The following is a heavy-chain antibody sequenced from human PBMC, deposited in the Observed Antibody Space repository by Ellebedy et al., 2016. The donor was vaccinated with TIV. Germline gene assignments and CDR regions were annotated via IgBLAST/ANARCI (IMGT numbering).Heavy chain of an antibody. CDR2: VNPKTGNT. J-gene: IGHJ5*02. D-gene: IGHD5-18*01. CDR1: GYTFTDYD. Sequence: ASVKVSCKASGYTFTDYDIHWVRQASGQGLEWMGWVNPKTGNTDYAQKFRGRVTMTRNTSINTAYLDLTSLRFEETAVYYCTRGGTKGGYTWFDPWGQGTLVTVSS. CDR3: TRGGTKGGYTWFDP. V-gene: IGHV1-8*01.